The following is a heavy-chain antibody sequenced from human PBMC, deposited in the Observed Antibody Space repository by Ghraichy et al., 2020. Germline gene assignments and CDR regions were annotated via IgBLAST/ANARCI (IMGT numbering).Heavy chain of an antibody. J-gene: IGHJ6*02. V-gene: IGHV3-33*01. D-gene: IGHD2-15*01. CDR2: IWFDGSNK. CDR1: GFSFSGYG. CDR3: ARGMGCSGVGCFNTYYYYPMDV. Sequence: LSLTCAASGFSFSGYGMHWVRQAPGKGLEWVAVIWFDGSNKYYADSVKGRFTISRDNSKNTLYLQMNSLRGEDTAVYYCARGMGCSGVGCFNTYYYYPMDVWGQGTTVTVSS.